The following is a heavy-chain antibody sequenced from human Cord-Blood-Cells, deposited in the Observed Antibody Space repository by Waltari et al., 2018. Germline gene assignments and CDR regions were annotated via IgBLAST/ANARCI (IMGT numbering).Heavy chain of an antibody. V-gene: IGHV5-51*01. CDR1: GYSFTSYW. D-gene: IGHD1-7*01. CDR3: ARRQEHDWNLHDAFDI. CDR2: SVPGDSDT. J-gene: IGHJ3*02. Sequence: EVQLVQSGAAVKKPGESLKISCKGFGYSFTSYWIGWVRQMPGKGLEGRGFSVPGDSDTVYSPSFQGQVAISADKSISTAYLQWSSLKASDTAMYYCARRQEHDWNLHDAFDIWGQGTMVTVSS.